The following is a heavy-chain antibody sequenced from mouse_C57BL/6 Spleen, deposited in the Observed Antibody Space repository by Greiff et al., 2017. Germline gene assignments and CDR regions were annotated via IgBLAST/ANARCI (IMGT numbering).Heavy chain of an antibody. Sequence: QVQLQQPGAELVKPGASVKLSCKASGYTFTSYWMPWVKQRPGQGLEWIGMIHPNSGSTNYNEKFKSKATLTVDKSSSTAYMQLSSLTSEDSAVYYCARGYDYDAFDYWGQGTTLTVSS. CDR1: GYTFTSYW. J-gene: IGHJ2*01. D-gene: IGHD2-4*01. V-gene: IGHV1-64*01. CDR2: IHPNSGST. CDR3: ARGYDYDAFDY.